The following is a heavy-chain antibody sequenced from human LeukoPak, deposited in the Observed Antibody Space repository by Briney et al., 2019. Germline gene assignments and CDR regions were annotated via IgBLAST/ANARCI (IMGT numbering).Heavy chain of an antibody. V-gene: IGHV3-7*01. J-gene: IGHJ3*02. CDR2: IKQDGSEK. CDR3: ARAGAVVPAVAGYGIAFDI. D-gene: IGHD2-2*01. CDR1: GFTFSSYW. Sequence: GGSLRLSCAASGFTFSSYWMSWVRQAPGKGLEWVANIKQDGSEKYYVDSVKGRFTISRDNAKNSLYLQMNSLRAEDTAVYYCARAGAVVPAVAGYGIAFDIWGQGTMVTVSS.